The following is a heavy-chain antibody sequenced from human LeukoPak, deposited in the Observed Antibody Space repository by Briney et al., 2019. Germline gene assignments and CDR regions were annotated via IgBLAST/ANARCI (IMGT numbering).Heavy chain of an antibody. Sequence: PSETLSLTCTVSGGSISTNTYYWGWIRQPPGKGLEWIGSIYYSGSTYYHPSLRSRVTISVDTSKNQFSLKLSSVTAADTAVYYCARTSRVAAAGTPDKWFDPWGQGTLVTVSS. CDR2: IYYSGST. CDR3: ARTSRVAAAGTPDKWFDP. D-gene: IGHD6-13*01. V-gene: IGHV4-39*01. J-gene: IGHJ5*02. CDR1: GGSISTNTYY.